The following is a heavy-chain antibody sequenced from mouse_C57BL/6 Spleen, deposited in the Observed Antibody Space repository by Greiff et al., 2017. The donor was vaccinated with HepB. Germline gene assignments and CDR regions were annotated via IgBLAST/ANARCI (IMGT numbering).Heavy chain of an antibody. V-gene: IGHV5-9*04. CDR1: GFTFSSYT. J-gene: IGHJ4*01. CDR3: ARRYYYGSSYGYAMDY. D-gene: IGHD1-1*01. Sequence: EVQGVESGGGLVKPGGSLKLSCAASGFTFSSYTMSWVRQTPEKRLEWVATISGGGGNTYYPDSVKGRFTISRDNAKNTLYLQMSSLRSEDTAVYYCARRYYYGSSYGYAMDYWGQGTSVTVSS. CDR2: ISGGGGNT.